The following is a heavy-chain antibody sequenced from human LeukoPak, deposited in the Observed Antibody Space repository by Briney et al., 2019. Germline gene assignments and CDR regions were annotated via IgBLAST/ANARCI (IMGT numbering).Heavy chain of an antibody. CDR2: INEHGSIT. D-gene: IGHD3-10*01. CDR3: ARDVAGSGSL. V-gene: IGHV3-74*01. J-gene: IGHJ4*02. Sequence: GGSLRLSCAASGFTFSSYWMHWVRQVPGKGLVWVARINEHGSITDYADSVKDRFTVSRDNAWNTLYLQMNSQRAEDTAVYYCARDVAGSGSLWGQGTLITVSS. CDR1: GFTFSSYW.